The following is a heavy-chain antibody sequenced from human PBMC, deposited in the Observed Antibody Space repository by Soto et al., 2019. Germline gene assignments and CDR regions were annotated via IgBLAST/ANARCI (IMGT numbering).Heavy chain of an antibody. CDR2: IIPIFGTA. V-gene: IGHV1-69*01. CDR1: GGTFSSYA. J-gene: IGHJ4*02. Sequence: QVQLVQSGAEVKKPGSSVKVSCKASGGTFSSYAISWVRQAPGQGLEWMGGIIPIFGTANYAQKFQGRVTITADESTSTAYMELSSLRSEDKAVYYCARGVAAAGTLHQYYFDYWGQGTLVTVSS. CDR3: ARGVAAAGTLHQYYFDY. D-gene: IGHD6-13*01.